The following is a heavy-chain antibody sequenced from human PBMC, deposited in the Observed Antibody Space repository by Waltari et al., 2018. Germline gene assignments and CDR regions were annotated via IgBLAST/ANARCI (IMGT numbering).Heavy chain of an antibody. D-gene: IGHD6-6*01. CDR1: GYSISSVYY. V-gene: IGHV4-38-2*02. CDR2: IYHSGST. CDR3: ARDSSSET. Sequence: QVQLQESGPGLVKPSETLSLTCAVSGYSISSVYYWGWIRQPPGKGLEWIGSIYHSGSTYYNPSLKSRVTISVDTSKNQFSLKLSSVTAADTAVYYCARDSSSETWGQGTLVTVSS. J-gene: IGHJ4*02.